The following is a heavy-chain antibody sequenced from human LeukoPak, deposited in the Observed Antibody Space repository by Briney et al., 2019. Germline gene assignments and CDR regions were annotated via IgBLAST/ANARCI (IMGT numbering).Heavy chain of an antibody. CDR3: ARVQGNPNWFDP. CDR1: GGTLSSYA. V-gene: IGHV1-69*04. D-gene: IGHD1-14*01. J-gene: IGHJ5*02. CDR2: IIPILGVA. Sequence: GSSVNVSCKASGGTLSSYAITWVRQAPGQGLEWMGRIIPILGVANYAQKFQGRVTITADKSTRTVYMALSSLRSDDTALYYCARVQGNPNWFDPWGQGTLVTVSS.